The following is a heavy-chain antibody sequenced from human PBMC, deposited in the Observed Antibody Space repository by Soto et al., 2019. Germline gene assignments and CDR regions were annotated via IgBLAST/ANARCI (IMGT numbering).Heavy chain of an antibody. CDR2: IYYSGST. D-gene: IGHD4-4*01. V-gene: IGHV4-59*01. CDR1: GGSISSYY. CDR3: ARGVGTTVTN. J-gene: IGHJ4*02. Sequence: QVQLQESGPGLVKPSETLSLTCTVSGGSISSYYWSWIRQPPGKGLEWIGYIYYSGSTNYNPSLTRRVTISVDTSKNQFSLKLSSVTAADTAVYYCARGVGTTVTNWGQGTLVTVSS.